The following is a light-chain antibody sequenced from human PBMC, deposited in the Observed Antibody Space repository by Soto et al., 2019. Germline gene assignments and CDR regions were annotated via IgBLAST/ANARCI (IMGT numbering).Light chain of an antibody. V-gene: IGLV2-14*01. J-gene: IGLJ1*01. Sequence: QSALTQPASVSGSPGQSSTISCTGTSSDVGGYNYVSWHQQQPGKAPKFMIYDVTNRPSGVSNRFSGSKSGNTASLTISGLQAEDEADYYCCSYTTSNTRQIVFGTGTKSPS. CDR3: CSYTTSNTRQIV. CDR2: DVT. CDR1: SSDVGGYNY.